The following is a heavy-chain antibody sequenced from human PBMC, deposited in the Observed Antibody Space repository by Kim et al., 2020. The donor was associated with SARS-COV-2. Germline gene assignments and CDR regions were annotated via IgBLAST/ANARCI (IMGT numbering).Heavy chain of an antibody. J-gene: IGHJ4*01. D-gene: IGHD1-1*01. CDR2: ILSDADGGTI. CDR1: GIGFTNAW. V-gene: IGHV3-15*01. Sequence: GGSLRLSCVVSGIGFTNAWLSWVRQAPGKGLEWLGRILSDADGGTIDYAAPVKVRFTISRDDSKNTLHLQMNSVKTEDTAVYYCTIEGHNSPCHYWGQGT. CDR3: TIEGHNSPCHY.